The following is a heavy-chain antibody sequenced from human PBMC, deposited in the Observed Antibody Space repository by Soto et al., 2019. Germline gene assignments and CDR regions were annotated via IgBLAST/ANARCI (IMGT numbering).Heavy chain of an antibody. Sequence: SETLSLTCTVSGGSISSGGYYWSWIRQHPGKGLEWIGYIYYSGSTYYNPSLKSRVTISVYTSKNQFSLKLSSVTAADTAVYYCALTPSSSWYKADYWGQGTLVTVSS. CDR3: ALTPSSSWYKADY. J-gene: IGHJ4*02. D-gene: IGHD6-13*01. CDR1: GGSISSGGYY. CDR2: IYYSGST. V-gene: IGHV4-31*03.